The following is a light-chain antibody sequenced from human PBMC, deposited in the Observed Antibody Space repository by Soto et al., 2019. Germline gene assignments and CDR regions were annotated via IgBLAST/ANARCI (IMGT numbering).Light chain of an antibody. V-gene: IGLV4-69*01. Sequence: QPVLTQSPSASASLGASVKLTCTLSSEHTSYAIAWHQQQPEKGPRYLMKLDSDGSHSKGDGIPDRFSGSSSGAERYLTISSLQSEDEADYYCQTWGAGFRVFGPGTKLTVL. CDR3: QTWGAGFRV. J-gene: IGLJ1*01. CDR1: SEHTSYA. CDR2: LDSDGSH.